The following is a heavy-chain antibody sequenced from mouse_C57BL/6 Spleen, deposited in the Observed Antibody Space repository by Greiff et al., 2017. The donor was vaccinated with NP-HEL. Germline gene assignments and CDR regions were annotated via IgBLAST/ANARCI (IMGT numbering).Heavy chain of an antibody. D-gene: IGHD1-1*01. Sequence: VQLQQPGAELVMPGASVKLSCKASGYTFTSYWMHWVKQRPGQGLEWIGEIDPSDSYTNYNQKFKGKSTLTVDKSSSTAYMQLSSLTSEDSAVYYCARRSLVVGGDYFDYWGQGTTLTVSS. CDR2: IDPSDSYT. J-gene: IGHJ2*01. CDR1: GYTFTSYW. V-gene: IGHV1-69*01. CDR3: ARRSLVVGGDYFDY.